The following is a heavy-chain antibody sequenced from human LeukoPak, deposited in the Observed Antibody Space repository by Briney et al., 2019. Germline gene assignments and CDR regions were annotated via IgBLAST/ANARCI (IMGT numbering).Heavy chain of an antibody. CDR3: ARAGGQLVHGFGYFEY. V-gene: IGHV3-30*19. Sequence: GGSLRLSCAASGFTFSSYGMHWVRQAPGKGLECVAVSSYDGSIEYYADSVKGRFTLSRDNSKNTLYLQMSSLRTEDTAVYYCARAGGQLVHGFGYFEYWGQGTLVTVSS. D-gene: IGHD1-1*01. J-gene: IGHJ4*02. CDR1: GFTFSSYG. CDR2: SSYDGSIE.